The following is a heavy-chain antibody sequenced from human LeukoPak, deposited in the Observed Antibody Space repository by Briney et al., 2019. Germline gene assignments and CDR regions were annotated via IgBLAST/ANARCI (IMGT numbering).Heavy chain of an antibody. CDR3: ARAPAHYYDSSDHYYVGESYFDY. Sequence: GGSLRLSCAASGFSFSSYGMYWVRQAPGKGLEWVAFIRYDGSNKYYADSVKGRFTISRDNSKNTLYLQMNSLRVEDTAVYYCARAPAHYYDSSDHYYVGESYFDYWGQGTLVTVSS. CDR2: IRYDGSNK. CDR1: GFSFSSYG. D-gene: IGHD3-22*01. J-gene: IGHJ4*02. V-gene: IGHV3-30*02.